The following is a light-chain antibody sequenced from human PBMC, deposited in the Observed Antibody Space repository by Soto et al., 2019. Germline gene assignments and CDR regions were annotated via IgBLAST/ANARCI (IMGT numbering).Light chain of an antibody. Sequence: EIVMTQSPASLSVSPGDGATLSCRASQTIASNLAWYQQKPGQGPRPLIHGASTRAAGVPARFSGSGSGTDFALTISGLQSEDFAVYYCQQYHNWPPQYTFGQGTKLQIK. J-gene: IGKJ2*01. CDR3: QQYHNWPPQYT. CDR2: GAS. CDR1: QTIASN. V-gene: IGKV3-15*01.